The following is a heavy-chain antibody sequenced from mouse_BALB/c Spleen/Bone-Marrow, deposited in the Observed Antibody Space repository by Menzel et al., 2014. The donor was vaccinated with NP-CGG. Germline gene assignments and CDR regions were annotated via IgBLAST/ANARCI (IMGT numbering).Heavy chain of an antibody. CDR1: GFNIKDTY. V-gene: IGHV14-3*02. D-gene: IGHD2-14*01. Sequence: EVQLQQSGAKLVKPGASVKLSCTASGFNIKDTYMHWVKQRPEQGLEWIGRIDPANGNTKYDPKFQGKATITADTSSNTAYLQLSSLTSEDTAVYYCANYRYGWYFDVWGAGTTVTVSS. CDR3: ANYRYGWYFDV. CDR2: IDPANGNT. J-gene: IGHJ1*01.